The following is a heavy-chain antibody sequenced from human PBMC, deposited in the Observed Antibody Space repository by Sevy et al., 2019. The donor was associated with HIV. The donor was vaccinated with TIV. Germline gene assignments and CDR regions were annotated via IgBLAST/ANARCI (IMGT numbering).Heavy chain of an antibody. CDR3: TKDHCSGASCYRGRFDF. Sequence: GGSLRLSCAASGFTFSSYGMHWVRQAPGKGLEWVAFVEFDGKIKNYVDSVKGRFTISRDNSKNTIFLQMHNLRTEETAVYYCTKDHCSGASCYRGRFDFWGQGTLVTVSS. J-gene: IGHJ4*02. CDR1: GFTFSSYG. CDR2: VEFDGKIK. V-gene: IGHV3-30*02. D-gene: IGHD2-15*01.